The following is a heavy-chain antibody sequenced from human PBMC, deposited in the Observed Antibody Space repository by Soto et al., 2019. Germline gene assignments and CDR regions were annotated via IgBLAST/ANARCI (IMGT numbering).Heavy chain of an antibody. CDR3: AKSSPYRFVQTPTRNQYYSPMDV. CDR2: IIPVFLTT. Sequence: ASVKVSCKASGGNFSRYAISWLRQALGQGLEWMGGIIPVFLTTNYEQRLQGRVTITADGSTSTAYMELSSLTSADTAVYYCAKSSPYRFVQTPTRNQYYSPMDVWGQGTTVTVSS. J-gene: IGHJ6*02. CDR1: GGNFSRYA. D-gene: IGHD1-1*01. V-gene: IGHV1-69*13.